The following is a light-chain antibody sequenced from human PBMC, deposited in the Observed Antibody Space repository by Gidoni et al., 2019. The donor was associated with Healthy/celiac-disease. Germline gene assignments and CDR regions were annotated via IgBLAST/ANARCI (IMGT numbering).Light chain of an antibody. CDR2: KDS. Sequence: SYELTQPPSVSVSPGQTARITCSGDALPKQYAYWYQQKPGQAPVLVIYKDSERPSGIPERFSGSSSGTTVTLTISGVHAEDEAYYYCQSADSSGTYSVVFGGGTKLTVL. J-gene: IGLJ2*01. V-gene: IGLV3-25*02. CDR1: ALPKQY. CDR3: QSADSSGTYSVV.